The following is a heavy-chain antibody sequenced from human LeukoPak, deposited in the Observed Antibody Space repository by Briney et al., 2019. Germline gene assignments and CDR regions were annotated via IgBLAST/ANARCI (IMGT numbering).Heavy chain of an antibody. CDR2: ISAYNGNT. D-gene: IGHD3-10*01. CDR1: GYTFTSYG. J-gene: IGHJ3*02. Sequence: ASAKVSCKASGYTFTSYGISWVRQAPGQGLEWMGWISAYNGNTNYAQKLQGRVTMTTDTSTSTAYMELRSLRSDDTAVYYCAREARSLWFGELLTQGDAFDIWGQGTMVTVSS. V-gene: IGHV1-18*01. CDR3: AREARSLWFGELLTQGDAFDI.